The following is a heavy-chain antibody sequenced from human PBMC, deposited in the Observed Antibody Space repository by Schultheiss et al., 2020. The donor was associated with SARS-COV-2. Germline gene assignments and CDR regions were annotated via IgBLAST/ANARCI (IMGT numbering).Heavy chain of an antibody. CDR1: GGSISSGGYY. CDR2: IYYSGST. Sequence: SETLSLTCTVSGGSISSGGYYWGWIRQPPGKGLEWIGSIYYSGSTYYNPSLKSRVTISVDTSKNQFSLKLSSVTAADTAVYYCARGWGDAFDIWGQGTMVTVSS. D-gene: IGHD3-16*01. CDR3: ARGWGDAFDI. V-gene: IGHV4-39*07. J-gene: IGHJ3*02.